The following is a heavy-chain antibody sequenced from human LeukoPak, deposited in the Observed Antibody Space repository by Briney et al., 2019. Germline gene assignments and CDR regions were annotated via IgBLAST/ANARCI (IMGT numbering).Heavy chain of an antibody. Sequence: GGSLRLSCAASGFTFSSYWMSWVRQAPGKGLEWVANIKQDGSEKYYVGSVKGRFTISRDNAKNSLYLQMNSLRAEDTAVYYCARDSSGYDYVWFDPWGQGTLVTVSS. J-gene: IGHJ5*02. CDR3: ARDSSGYDYVWFDP. CDR1: GFTFSSYW. V-gene: IGHV3-7*01. D-gene: IGHD5-12*01. CDR2: IKQDGSEK.